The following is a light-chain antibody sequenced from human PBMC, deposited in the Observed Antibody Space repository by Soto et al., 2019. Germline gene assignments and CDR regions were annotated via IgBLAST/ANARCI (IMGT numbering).Light chain of an antibody. CDR3: QQYGSSPS. V-gene: IGKV3-20*01. CDR2: GAS. CDR1: QSVSSSY. Sequence: EIVLTQSPGTLSLSPGERATLSCRASQSVSSSYLAWYRQRPGQAPRLLIYGASNRATGIPDGFSGSGSGTDFTLTISRLEPEDFAVYYCQQYGSSPSFGPGTKVDIK. J-gene: IGKJ3*01.